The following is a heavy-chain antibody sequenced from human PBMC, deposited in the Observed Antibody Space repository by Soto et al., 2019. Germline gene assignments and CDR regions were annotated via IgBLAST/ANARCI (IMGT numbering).Heavy chain of an antibody. J-gene: IGHJ6*02. CDR3: ARRSWRSGGMGV. CDR2: IYHSGST. V-gene: IGHV4-39*01. CDR1: GASINRGSFH. Sequence: KTSETLSLTCTVSGASINRGSFHWVWIRQPPGKGREGSGSIYHSGSTYYNSSLKSRGTISLDTSKNQFSLKLNSVTGADTAVYFCARRSWRSGGMGVWGRGTTVTVSS. D-gene: IGHD1-26*01.